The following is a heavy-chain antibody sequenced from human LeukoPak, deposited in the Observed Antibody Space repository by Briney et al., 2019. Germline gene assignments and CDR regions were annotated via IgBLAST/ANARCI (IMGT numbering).Heavy chain of an antibody. J-gene: IGHJ5*02. Sequence: ASVKVSCKASGYTITDYYMHWVRQAPGQGLEWMGWINPNSGGTNYAQKFQGRVTMTRDTSISTAYMELSRLRSDDTAVYYCARDGSGSYYGNWFDPWGQGTLVTVSS. V-gene: IGHV1-2*02. D-gene: IGHD1-26*01. CDR3: ARDGSGSYYGNWFDP. CDR1: GYTITDYY. CDR2: INPNSGGT.